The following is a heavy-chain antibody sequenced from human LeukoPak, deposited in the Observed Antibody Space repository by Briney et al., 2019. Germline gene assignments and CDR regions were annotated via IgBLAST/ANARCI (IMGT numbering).Heavy chain of an antibody. CDR1: GYTLTSYD. CDR2: MNPNSGNT. V-gene: IGHV1-8*01. Sequence: ASVKVSCKASGYTLTSYDINWVRQATGQGLEWMGWMNPNSGNTGYAQKFQGRVTMTRNTSISTAYMELSSLRSEDTAVYYCARAFVDTAMVPHYYYYYYYMDVWGKGTTVTISS. CDR3: ARAFVDTAMVPHYYYYYYYMDV. J-gene: IGHJ6*03. D-gene: IGHD5-18*01.